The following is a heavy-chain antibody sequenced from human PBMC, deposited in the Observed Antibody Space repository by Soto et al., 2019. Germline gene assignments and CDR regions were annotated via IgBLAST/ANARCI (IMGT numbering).Heavy chain of an antibody. CDR2: IDWDDDK. Sequence: SGPTLVNPTQTLTLTCTFSGFSLSTSGMCVSWIRQPPGKALEWLALIDWDDDKYYSTSLKTRLTISKDTSKKQEVLTMTNMDPVDTATYYCARSSPYSSSSWYRNWFDPWGQGTLVTVSS. D-gene: IGHD6-13*01. CDR3: ARSSPYSSSSWYRNWFDP. J-gene: IGHJ5*02. V-gene: IGHV2-70*01. CDR1: GFSLSTSGMC.